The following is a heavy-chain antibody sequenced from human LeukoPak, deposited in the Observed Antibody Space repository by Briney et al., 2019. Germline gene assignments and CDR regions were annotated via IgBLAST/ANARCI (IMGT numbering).Heavy chain of an antibody. V-gene: IGHV4-39*07. Sequence: SETLSLTCTVSGGSISSSSYYWGWIRQPPGKGLEWIANIYHSGSANYNPSLKSRVTISVDKSKNQLSLKLISVTAADTAVYYCARDVGTALVTGDYWGQGTLVTVSS. CDR2: IYHSGSA. J-gene: IGHJ4*02. CDR1: GGSISSSSYY. CDR3: ARDVGTALVTGDY. D-gene: IGHD5-18*01.